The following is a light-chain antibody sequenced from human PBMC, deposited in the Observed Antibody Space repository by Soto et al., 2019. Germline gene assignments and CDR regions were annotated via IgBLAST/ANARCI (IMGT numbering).Light chain of an antibody. J-gene: IGKJ5*01. CDR1: QSLSSD. CDR2: GAS. V-gene: IGKV3-15*01. CDR3: QQYNSYPIT. Sequence: EKVMTQSPATLSLSPGERATLSCRASQSLSSDLAWYQQKPGQAPRLLIYGASTRATGIPARFSGSGSGTEFTLTISSLQSEDFAVYYCQQYNSYPITFGQGTRLEIK.